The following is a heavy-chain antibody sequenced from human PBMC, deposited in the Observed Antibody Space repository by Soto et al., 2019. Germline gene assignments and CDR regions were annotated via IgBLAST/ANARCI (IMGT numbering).Heavy chain of an antibody. D-gene: IGHD1-26*01. V-gene: IGHV5-51*01. CDR3: TRGGVASRTFDY. Sequence: GESLKISCETSGYSFTSYWIGWVRQMPGQGLEWMGIVYPDDSDTRYSPSFRGQVTISADKSISTAYLQWSSLKASDTAMYYCTRGGVASRTFDYWGQGSLVTV. J-gene: IGHJ4*02. CDR2: VYPDDSDT. CDR1: GYSFTSYW.